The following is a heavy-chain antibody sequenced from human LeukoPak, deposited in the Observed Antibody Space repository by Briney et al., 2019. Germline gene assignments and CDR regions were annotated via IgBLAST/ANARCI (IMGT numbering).Heavy chain of an antibody. Sequence: GGSLRLSCAASGFTFSSFGMPWVRQAPGKGLEWVAIIWYDGSDKYYADSVKGRFTVSRDNSKNTLHLQVNSLRAEDTAVYYCARDRGTTSSAGYYFDTWGQGALVTVSS. J-gene: IGHJ4*02. CDR2: IWYDGSDK. CDR3: ARDRGTTSSAGYYFDT. CDR1: GFTFSSFG. D-gene: IGHD6-6*01. V-gene: IGHV3-33*01.